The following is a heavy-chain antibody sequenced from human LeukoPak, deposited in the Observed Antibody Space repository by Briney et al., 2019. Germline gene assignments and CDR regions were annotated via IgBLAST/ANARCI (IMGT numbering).Heavy chain of an antibody. V-gene: IGHV3-7*01. CDR2: IKQGGTEK. D-gene: IGHD2-15*01. CDR1: GFTFSNYW. J-gene: IGHJ5*02. Sequence: PGGSLRLSCLVSGFTFSNYWMSWVRQSPGKGLEWVANIKQGGTEKYYADSVKGRFTISRDNAKNTLYLQMNSLRAEDTAVYYCARDRGAYCSGGSCYSRNWFDPWGQGTLVTVSS. CDR3: ARDRGAYCSGGSCYSRNWFDP.